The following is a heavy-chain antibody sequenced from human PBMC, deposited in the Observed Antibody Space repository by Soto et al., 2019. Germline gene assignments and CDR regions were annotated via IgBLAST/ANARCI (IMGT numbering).Heavy chain of an antibody. J-gene: IGHJ4*02. D-gene: IGHD5-12*01. CDR2: ISSNGGST. CDR3: ARSNSGYARELDY. V-gene: IGHV3-64*01. Sequence: PGGSLRLFCAASGFTFSSYAMHWVRQAPGKGLEYVSAISSNGGSTYYANSVKGRFTISRDNSKNTLYLQMGSLRGEDMAVYYCARSNSGYARELDYWGQGTLVTVSS. CDR1: GFTFSSYA.